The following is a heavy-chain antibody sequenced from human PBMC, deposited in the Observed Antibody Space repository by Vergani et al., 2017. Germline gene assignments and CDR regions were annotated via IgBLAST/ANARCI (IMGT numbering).Heavy chain of an antibody. Sequence: QVQLVQSGAEVKKPGASVKVSCKASGYTFTSYYMHWVRQAPGQGLEWMGIINPSGGSTSYAQKFQGRVTMTRDTSTSTVYMELSSLRSEDTAVYYCARERGGVVPAALKDDDAFDIWGQGTMVTVSS. V-gene: IGHV1-46*01. CDR2: INPSGGST. D-gene: IGHD2-2*01. CDR3: ARERGGVVPAALKDDDAFDI. J-gene: IGHJ3*02. CDR1: GYTFTSYY.